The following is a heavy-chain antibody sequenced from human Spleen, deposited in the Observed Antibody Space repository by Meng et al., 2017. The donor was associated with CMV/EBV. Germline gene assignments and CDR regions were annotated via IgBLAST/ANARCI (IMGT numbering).Heavy chain of an antibody. Sequence: SLKIYCAASGFTFSSYAMSWVRQAPGKGLEWVANIKEGGSERYYVDSVKGRFTISRDNAKNTLYLQMNSLRAEDTAVYYCARDATDYYYYGMDVWGQGTTVTVSS. CDR3: ARDATDYYYYGMDV. D-gene: IGHD2-21*02. J-gene: IGHJ6*02. CDR1: GFTFSSYA. V-gene: IGHV3-7*01. CDR2: IKEGGSER.